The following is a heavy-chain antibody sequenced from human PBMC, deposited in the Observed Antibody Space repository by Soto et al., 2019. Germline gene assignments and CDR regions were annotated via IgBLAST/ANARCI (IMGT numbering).Heavy chain of an antibody. J-gene: IGHJ4*02. CDR2: IKQDGSET. CDR3: GRRPGFLSDQ. CDR1: GNYW. Sequence: PGGSLRLSCAASGNYWINWVRQAPGKGLEWVANIKQDGSETHYVDAVKGRFTISRDNAKNSVYLQMNSLRVEDTAVYYCGRRPGFLSDQWGQGTLVTVSS. D-gene: IGHD3-3*01. V-gene: IGHV3-7*01.